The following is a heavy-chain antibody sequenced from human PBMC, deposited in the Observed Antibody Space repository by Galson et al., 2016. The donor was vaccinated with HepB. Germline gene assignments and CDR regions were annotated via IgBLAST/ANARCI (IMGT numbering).Heavy chain of an antibody. V-gene: IGHV4-39*01. Sequence: ETLSLTCTVSGGSISSSSYYWGWIRQPPGKGLEWIGSIYHSGTTYYNPSLKSRVIISVDTSKNQFSLKLSSVTAADTAVYYCARPDVLRFLEWLSENPGENAFDIWGQGTMVTVSS. J-gene: IGHJ3*02. CDR2: IYHSGTT. CDR3: ARPDVLRFLEWLSENPGENAFDI. D-gene: IGHD3-3*01. CDR1: GGSISSSSYY.